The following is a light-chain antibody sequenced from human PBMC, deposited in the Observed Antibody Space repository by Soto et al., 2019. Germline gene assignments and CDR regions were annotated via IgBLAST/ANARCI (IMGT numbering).Light chain of an antibody. CDR1: QSVSSN. CDR3: QQYNSWPLT. CDR2: GAS. J-gene: IGKJ4*01. Sequence: EIVMTQPTATLSVSPGERATLSCRASQSVSSNLAWYQQKPGQAPRLLIYGASTRATGIPARFSGSGSGTEFPLTISSLQSEDFAVYYCQQYNSWPLTFGGGTKVQIK. V-gene: IGKV3-15*01.